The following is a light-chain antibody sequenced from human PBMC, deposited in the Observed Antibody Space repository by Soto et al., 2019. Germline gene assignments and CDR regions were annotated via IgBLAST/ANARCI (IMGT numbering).Light chain of an antibody. CDR3: SSYAGSPKRV. CDR1: SSDVGGYNY. CDR2: EVS. J-gene: IGLJ1*01. V-gene: IGLV2-8*01. Sequence: QSALTQPPSASGSPGQSVTISCTGTSSDVGGYNYVSWYQQHPGKAPKLMIYEVSKRPSGVPDRFSGSKSGNTASLTVSGLQAEDEADYYCSSYAGSPKRVFGTGTKVT.